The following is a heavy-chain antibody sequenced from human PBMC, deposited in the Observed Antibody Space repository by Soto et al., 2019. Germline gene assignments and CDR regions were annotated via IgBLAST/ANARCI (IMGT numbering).Heavy chain of an antibody. D-gene: IGHD5-12*01. CDR2: FDPEDGET. J-gene: IGHJ5*02. CDR3: ATRRRMATILGPNNWFDP. CDR1: GYTLTELS. V-gene: IGHV1-24*01. Sequence: ASVKVSCKVSGYTLTELSMHWVRQAPGKGLEWMGGFDPEDGETIYAQKFQGRVTMTEDTSTDTAYMELSSLRSEDTAVYYRATRRRMATILGPNNWFDPWGQGTLVTAPQ.